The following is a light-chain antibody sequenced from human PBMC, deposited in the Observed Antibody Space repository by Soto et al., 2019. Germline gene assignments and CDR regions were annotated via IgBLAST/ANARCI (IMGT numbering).Light chain of an antibody. CDR1: SSNIGSNT. CDR2: SNN. V-gene: IGLV1-44*01. J-gene: IGLJ2*01. CDR3: AAWDDSLNGVV. Sequence: QSVLTQPPSASGTPGQRFTISCSGSSSNIGSNTVNWYQQLPGTAPKLLIYSNNQRPSGVPDRFSGSKSGTSASLAISGLQSDDEADYYCAAWDDSLNGVVFGGGTQLTVL.